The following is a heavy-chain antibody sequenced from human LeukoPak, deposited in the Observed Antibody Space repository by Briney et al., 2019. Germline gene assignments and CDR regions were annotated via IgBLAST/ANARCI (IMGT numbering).Heavy chain of an antibody. J-gene: IGHJ4*02. CDR2: ISWNSGSI. D-gene: IGHD2-2*02. Sequence: LTGRSLRLSCAASGFTFDDYAMHWVRPAPGKGLAWVSGISWNSGSIGYADSVKGRFTISRDNAKNSLYLQMNSLRAEDTALYYCAKDMFPGCRSTSCYTGIFDYWGQGTLVTVSS. CDR1: GFTFDDYA. V-gene: IGHV3-9*01. CDR3: AKDMFPGCRSTSCYTGIFDY.